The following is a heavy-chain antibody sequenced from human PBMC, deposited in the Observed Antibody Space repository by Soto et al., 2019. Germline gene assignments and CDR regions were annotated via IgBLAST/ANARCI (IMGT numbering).Heavy chain of an antibody. CDR1: GGSISSYY. Sequence: PSETLSLTCTVSGGSISSYYWSWIRQPPGKGLEWIGYIYYSGSTYYNPSLKSRVTISVDTSKNQFSLKLSSVTAADTAVCYCARLVGQYSSFQRYYYYMDVWGKGTTVTVSS. J-gene: IGHJ6*03. CDR2: IYYSGST. V-gene: IGHV4-59*04. D-gene: IGHD6-6*01. CDR3: ARLVGQYSSFQRYYYYMDV.